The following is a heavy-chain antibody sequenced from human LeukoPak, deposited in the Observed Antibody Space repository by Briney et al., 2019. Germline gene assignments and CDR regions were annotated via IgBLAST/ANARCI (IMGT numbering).Heavy chain of an antibody. J-gene: IGHJ6*04. CDR3: ARVSTLNADSLDV. V-gene: IGHV4-59*01. CDR2: MYNSGST. CDR1: GDSISRYY. Sequence: PSETLSLTCTVSGDSISRYYWSWVRQPPGKGLEWIGYMYNSGSTKYNPSLKSRVTISVDTSKNQFSLRLSSVTAADTAVYYCARVSTLNADSLDVWGKGTTVTISS. D-gene: IGHD3-22*01.